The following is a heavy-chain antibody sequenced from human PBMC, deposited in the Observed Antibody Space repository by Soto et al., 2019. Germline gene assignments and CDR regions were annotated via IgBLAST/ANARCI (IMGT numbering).Heavy chain of an antibody. J-gene: IGHJ4*02. CDR1: GGTFSSYA. CDR3: ASNDAIFGVVTLDY. Sequence: GASVKVSCKASGGTFSSYAISWVRQAPGQGLEWMGGIIPIFGTANYAQKFQGRVTITADKSTSTAYMELSSLRPEDTAVYYCASNDAIFGVVTLDYWGQGTLVTVS. CDR2: IIPIFGTA. V-gene: IGHV1-69*06. D-gene: IGHD3-3*01.